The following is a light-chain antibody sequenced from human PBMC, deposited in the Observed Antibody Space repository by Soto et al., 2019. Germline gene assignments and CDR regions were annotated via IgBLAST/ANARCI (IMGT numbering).Light chain of an antibody. CDR1: QPIGTS. CDR3: LQGYNTFWT. Sequence: DIQMTQSPSSLSASVGDSVTVTCRASQPIGTSLHWYQQRAGKVPKVLISSASRLQSGVSSRFSGSGSGTQFTLTIRSLRPEDSSTYYCLQGYNTFWTFGQGTKVEIK. V-gene: IGKV1-39*01. CDR2: SAS. J-gene: IGKJ1*01.